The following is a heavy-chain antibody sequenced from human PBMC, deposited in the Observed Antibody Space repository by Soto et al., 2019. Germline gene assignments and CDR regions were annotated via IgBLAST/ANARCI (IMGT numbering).Heavy chain of an antibody. CDR1: GYTFTHFY. Sequence: ASVKVSCKASGYTFTHFYITWVRQAPGQGLEWMGAISPHNFNTTYAKKFRGRVTLTTEKSTNTAYMDLRSLTSDDTAVYYCARDEGVYDILTGYYKAHHFGCWGQGVPVTVSS. J-gene: IGHJ4*02. V-gene: IGHV1-18*01. CDR3: ARDEGVYDILTGYYKAHHFGC. CDR2: ISPHNFNT. D-gene: IGHD3-9*01.